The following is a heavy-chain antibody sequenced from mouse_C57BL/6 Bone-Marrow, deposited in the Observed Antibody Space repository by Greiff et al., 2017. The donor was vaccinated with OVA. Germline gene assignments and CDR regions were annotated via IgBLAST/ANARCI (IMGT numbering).Heavy chain of an antibody. CDR3: ARPSLGPWFAY. CDR1: GYAFSSSW. J-gene: IGHJ3*01. CDR2: IYPGDGDT. V-gene: IGHV1-82*01. Sequence: VQLQESGPELVKPGASVKISCKASGYAFSSSWMNWVKQRPGKGLEWIGRIYPGDGDTNYNGKFKGKATLTADKSSSTAYMQLSSLTSEDSAVYFCARPSLGPWFAYWGQGTLVTVSA. D-gene: IGHD4-1*01.